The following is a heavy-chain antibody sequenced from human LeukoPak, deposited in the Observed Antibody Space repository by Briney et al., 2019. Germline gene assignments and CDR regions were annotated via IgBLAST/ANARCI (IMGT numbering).Heavy chain of an antibody. D-gene: IGHD5-18*01. J-gene: IGHJ4*02. CDR1: GFTFSSYS. V-gene: IGHV3-21*01. CDR2: ISSSSSYI. Sequence: PGGSLRLSCAASGFTFSSYSMNWVRQAPGKGLEWVSSISSSSSYIYYADSVKGRFTISRDNAKNSLYLQMNSLRAEDTAVYYCARDSVQLWSHDYWGQGTLVTVSS. CDR3: ARDSVQLWSHDY.